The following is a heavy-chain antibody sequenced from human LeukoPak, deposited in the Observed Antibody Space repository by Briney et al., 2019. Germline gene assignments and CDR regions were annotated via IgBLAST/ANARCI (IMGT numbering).Heavy chain of an antibody. CDR1: GYTFTSYG. Sequence: ASVKVSCKASGYTFTSYGISWVRQAPGQGLEWMGWISAYNGNTNYAQKLQGRVTMTTDTSTSTAYMELRSLRSDDTAVYYCARKGSRDPKALWFGELSYMDVWGKGTTVTVSS. CDR3: ARKGSRDPKALWFGELSYMDV. D-gene: IGHD3-10*01. CDR2: ISAYNGNT. J-gene: IGHJ6*03. V-gene: IGHV1-18*01.